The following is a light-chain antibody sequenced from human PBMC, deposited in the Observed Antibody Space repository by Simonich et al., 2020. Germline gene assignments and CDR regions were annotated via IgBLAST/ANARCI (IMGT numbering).Light chain of an antibody. V-gene: IGKV2D-29*02. CDR3: MQSIQLPRIT. CDR1: QSLLHSDGKTY. CDR2: EVS. J-gene: IGKJ5*01. Sequence: DIVMTQTPLSLSVTPGQPASISCKSSQSLLHSDGKTYLYWYLQKPGQSPQLLIYEVSHRFAGVPARFSGSGSGTDLTLKISRVEAEDVGVYYCMQSIQLPRITFGQGTRLEIK.